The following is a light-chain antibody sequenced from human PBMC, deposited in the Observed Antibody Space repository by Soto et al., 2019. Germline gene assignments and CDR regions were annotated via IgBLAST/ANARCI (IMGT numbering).Light chain of an antibody. CDR2: AAS. CDR3: PQYGSSPYT. Sequence: EIVLTQSPGTLPLSPGERATLSCRASQRVSANFVAWYQQKPGQPPRLFIFAASGRAAVIPDRFSGSGSGTDFTLTISRLEPEDFALYYCPQYGSSPYTFAQGTKLEI. CDR1: QRVSANF. V-gene: IGKV3-20*01. J-gene: IGKJ2*01.